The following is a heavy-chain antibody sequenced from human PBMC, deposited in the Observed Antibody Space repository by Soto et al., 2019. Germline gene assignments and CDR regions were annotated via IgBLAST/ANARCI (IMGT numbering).Heavy chain of an antibody. J-gene: IGHJ3*02. CDR2: IYEGGNT. CDR1: GGSIISGGYS. CDR3: VRRSPEDAFDI. V-gene: IGHV4-30-2*01. Sequence: SETLSLTCAVSGGSIISGGYSWSWIRQPPGKGLQWIGHIYEGGNTYYTPSLESRVAISTDRSKNQFSLRLSSVTAADTAVYYCVRRSPEDAFDIWGQGTMVTVSS.